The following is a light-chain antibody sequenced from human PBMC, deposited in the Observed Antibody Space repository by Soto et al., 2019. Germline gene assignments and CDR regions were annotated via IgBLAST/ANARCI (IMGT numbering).Light chain of an antibody. Sequence: QSALTQPASVSGSPGQWITISCTGTSSDVGGYNFVSWYQQHPGKAPKLMIYDVSNRPSGVSNRFSGSKSGNTASLTISGLRAEDEADYYCNSYTTTSTLVFGGGTKLTVL. CDR2: DVS. J-gene: IGLJ2*01. CDR3: NSYTTTSTLV. V-gene: IGLV2-14*01. CDR1: SSDVGGYNF.